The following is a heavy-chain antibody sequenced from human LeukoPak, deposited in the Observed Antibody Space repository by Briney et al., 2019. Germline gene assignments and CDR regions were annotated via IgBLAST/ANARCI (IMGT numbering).Heavy chain of an antibody. CDR1: GGSISSYY. CDR3: ASPYSSGWYGAFDI. CDR2: IYHSGST. V-gene: IGHV4-59*08. J-gene: IGHJ3*02. D-gene: IGHD6-19*01. Sequence: ASETLSLTCTVSGGSISSYYWSWIRQPPGKGLEWIGSIYHSGSTYYNPSLKSRVTISVDTSKNQFSLKLSSVTAADTAVYYCASPYSSGWYGAFDIWGQGTMVTVSS.